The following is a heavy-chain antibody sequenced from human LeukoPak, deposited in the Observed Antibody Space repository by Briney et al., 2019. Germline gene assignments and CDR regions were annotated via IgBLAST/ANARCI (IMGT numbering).Heavy chain of an antibody. D-gene: IGHD5-18*01. V-gene: IGHV3-23*01. Sequence: PGGSLRLSCAASGFTFSDYVMSWVRQAPGKGLEWVSGISGSGGSIYYADSVKGRFTISRDSSKNTLNLQMNSLRAEVTAVYYCAKHGDTAMWLDYWGQGTLVTVSS. CDR2: ISGSGGSI. CDR1: GFTFSDYV. CDR3: AKHGDTAMWLDY. J-gene: IGHJ4*02.